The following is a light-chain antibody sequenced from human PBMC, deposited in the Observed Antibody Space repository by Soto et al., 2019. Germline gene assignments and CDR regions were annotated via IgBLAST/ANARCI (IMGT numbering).Light chain of an antibody. CDR1: QTVAYTS. CDR2: GTS. Sequence: EIVLTQSPGILSLSPGARATLSCRARQTVAYTSLAWYQQRPGQAPRLLIYGTSTRATGTPDRFIGSGSGTAFTLTISRLEPEDFAVYYCQQYVTTPRTFGQGTKVE. CDR3: QQYVTTPRT. J-gene: IGKJ1*01. V-gene: IGKV3-20*01.